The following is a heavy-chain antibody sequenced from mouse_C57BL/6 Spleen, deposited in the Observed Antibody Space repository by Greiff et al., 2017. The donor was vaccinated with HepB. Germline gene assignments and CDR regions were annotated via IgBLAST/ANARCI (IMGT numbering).Heavy chain of an antibody. D-gene: IGHD1-1*01. CDR3: ARGPNYYGSERYFDV. Sequence: EVQRVESGGGLVKPGGSLKLSCAASGFTFSDYGMHWVRQAPEKGLEWVAYISSGSSTIYYADTVKGRFTISRDNAKNTLFLQMTSLRSEDTAMYYCARGPNYYGSERYFDVWGTGTTVTVSS. V-gene: IGHV5-17*01. CDR1: GFTFSDYG. CDR2: ISSGSSTI. J-gene: IGHJ1*03.